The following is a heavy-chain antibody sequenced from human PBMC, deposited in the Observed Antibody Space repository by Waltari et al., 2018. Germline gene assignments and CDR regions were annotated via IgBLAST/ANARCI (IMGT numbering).Heavy chain of an antibody. CDR3: AKGHSGSYGLKD. Sequence: EVQLVESGGGLVQPGRSLRLSCAVSGFNFDDYAMHWFRQAPGKGLGWVSGISWNVDNIANADAVQGRFTISGDNAKNSLYLQMNSLRPEDTALYYCAKGHSGSYGLKDWGQGTLVTVSS. CDR2: ISWNVDNI. D-gene: IGHD1-26*01. V-gene: IGHV3-9*01. J-gene: IGHJ4*02. CDR1: GFNFDDYA.